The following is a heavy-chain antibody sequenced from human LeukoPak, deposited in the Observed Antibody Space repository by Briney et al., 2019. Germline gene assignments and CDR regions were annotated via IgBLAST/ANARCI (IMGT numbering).Heavy chain of an antibody. J-gene: IGHJ3*02. V-gene: IGHV5-51*01. D-gene: IGHD3-22*01. CDR1: GYTFTGNW. Sequence: GESLQISCKGSGYTFTGNWIAWVRQMPGRGLEWMGIVYPGDSDTRYNPSFRGQVTISADKSINTAYLQWSSLKASDTAMYYCARDIGDYDSSGYIAFDIWGQGTMVTVSS. CDR2: VYPGDSDT. CDR3: ARDIGDYDSSGYIAFDI.